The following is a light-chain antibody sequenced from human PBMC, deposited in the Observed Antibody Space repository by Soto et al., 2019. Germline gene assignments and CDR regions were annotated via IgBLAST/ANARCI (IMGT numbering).Light chain of an antibody. CDR3: QQGFSTPWT. CDR1: QSIGTF. J-gene: IGKJ1*01. V-gene: IGKV1-39*01. Sequence: IQMTQSPSSLSASVGDRVSITCRASQSIGTFLNWYNQKPGKVPNLLIYGASKLHGGVSSRFSGSGFGTDFTLTITNVQPEDFATYFCQQGFSTPWTFGQGTTVEIK. CDR2: GAS.